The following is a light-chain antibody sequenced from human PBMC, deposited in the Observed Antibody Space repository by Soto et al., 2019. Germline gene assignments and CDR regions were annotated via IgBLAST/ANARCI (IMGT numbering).Light chain of an antibody. J-gene: IGLJ3*02. CDR2: EVS. V-gene: IGLV2-14*01. Sequence: QSALPQPASVSGSPGQSITISCTGTSSDVGGYNYVSWFQHHPGQAPKLMIYEVSNRPSGVSNRFSGSKSGNTASLTISGLQAEDEADYYCTSYTTSSLWVFGGGTKVTVL. CDR3: TSYTTSSLWV. CDR1: SSDVGGYNY.